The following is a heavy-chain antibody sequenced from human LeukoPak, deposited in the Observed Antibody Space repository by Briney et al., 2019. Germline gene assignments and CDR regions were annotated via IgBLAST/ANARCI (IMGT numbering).Heavy chain of an antibody. CDR2: MNPNSGNT. D-gene: IGHD1-26*01. Sequence: GASVKVSCKASGYTFTSYIINWARQATGQGLEWMGWMNPNSGNTVFAHKFRGRVTITRSTSISTAYMELSSLRSQDTAVYYCARADSPGASYHYWGQGTLVTVSS. CDR3: ARADSPGASYHY. CDR1: GYTFTSYI. V-gene: IGHV1-8*03. J-gene: IGHJ4*02.